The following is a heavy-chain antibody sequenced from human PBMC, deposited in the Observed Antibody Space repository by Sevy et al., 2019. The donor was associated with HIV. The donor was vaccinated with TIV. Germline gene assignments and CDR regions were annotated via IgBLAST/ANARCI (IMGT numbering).Heavy chain of an antibody. CDR3: ARGTQDYGDYDRDAFDI. CDR1: EFTFSSYS. CDR2: ISGGGTYI. D-gene: IGHD4-17*01. J-gene: IGHJ3*02. Sequence: GGSLRLSCATSEFTFSSYSMNWVRQAPGNGLEWVSSISGGGTYIYYAHSVKGRFTISRDNAKNSLSLQMNSLRAEDTAVYYCARGTQDYGDYDRDAFDIWGQGTMVTVSS. V-gene: IGHV3-21*01.